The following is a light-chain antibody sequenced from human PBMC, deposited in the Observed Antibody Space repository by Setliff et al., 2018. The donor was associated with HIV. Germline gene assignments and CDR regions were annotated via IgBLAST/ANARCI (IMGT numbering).Light chain of an antibody. V-gene: IGLV2-23*01. CDR3: CSNTGSNTYV. Sequence: HSVLAQPASVSGSPGQSITISCTGTSGDVGRYNLVSWYQQQPGKPPKLMIYQASKRPSGVSNRSSGSKSGNTASLTISGLQAEDEADYYCCSNTGSNTYVFGTGTKVTVL. CDR1: SGDVGRYNL. CDR2: QAS. J-gene: IGLJ1*01.